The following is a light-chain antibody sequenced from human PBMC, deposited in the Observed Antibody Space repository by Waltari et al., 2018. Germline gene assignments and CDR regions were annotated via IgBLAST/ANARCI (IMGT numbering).Light chain of an antibody. CDR1: QGISSY. J-gene: IGKJ2*01. Sequence: DIQLTQSPSFLSASVGDRVTITCRASQGISSYLVWYQQKPGKAPKVLIYAASTLQSGVPSRFSGSGSVTEFTLTISSLQPEDFATYYCQQLNSYPYTFGQGTKLEIK. CDR2: AAS. CDR3: QQLNSYPYT. V-gene: IGKV1-9*01.